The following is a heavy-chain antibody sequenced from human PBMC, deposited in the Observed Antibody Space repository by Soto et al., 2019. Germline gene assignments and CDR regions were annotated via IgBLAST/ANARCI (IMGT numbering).Heavy chain of an antibody. CDR2: IYYSGST. J-gene: IGHJ3*02. D-gene: IGHD3-3*02. CDR3: ARVLGNDAFDI. Sequence: SETLSLTCAVSGGSISSCGYSWSWIRQPPGKGLEWIGYIYYSGSTNYNPSLKSRVTISVDKSKNQFSLKLSSVTAADTAVYYCARVLGNDAFDIWGQGTMVTVSS. V-gene: IGHV4-30-4*07. CDR1: GGSISSCGYS.